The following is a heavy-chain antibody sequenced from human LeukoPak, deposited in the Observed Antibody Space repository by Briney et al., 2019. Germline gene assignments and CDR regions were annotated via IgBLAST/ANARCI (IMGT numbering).Heavy chain of an antibody. J-gene: IGHJ4*02. CDR1: GYSFSSYW. D-gene: IGHD6-19*01. CDR2: IYPGDSDT. CDR3: ARHPSYTSGWPLDY. Sequence: GESLKISCKGSGYSFSSYWIGWVRQMPGKGLEWMGIIYPGDSDTRYSPSFQGRVTISADKSIATAYLQWSSLKASDTAIYYCARHPSYTSGWPLDYWGQGTLVTVSS. V-gene: IGHV5-51*01.